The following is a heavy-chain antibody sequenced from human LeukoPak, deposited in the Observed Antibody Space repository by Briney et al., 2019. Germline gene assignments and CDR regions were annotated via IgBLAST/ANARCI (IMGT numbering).Heavy chain of an antibody. CDR1: GFTFSAYW. V-gene: IGHV3-7*01. D-gene: IGHD6-19*01. J-gene: IGHJ3*02. CDR2: IKEDGIEK. Sequence: SGGSLRLSCTTSGFTFSAYWMTWVRQAPGKGLEWVANIKEDGIEKYYVDSVKGRFTISRDNAKNSLYLQMNSLRAEDTAVYYCARDGLYSSGWDDAFDIWGQGTMVTVSS. CDR3: ARDGLYSSGWDDAFDI.